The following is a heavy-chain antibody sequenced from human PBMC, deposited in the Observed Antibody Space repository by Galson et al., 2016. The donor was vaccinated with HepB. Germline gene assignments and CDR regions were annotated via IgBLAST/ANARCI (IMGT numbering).Heavy chain of an antibody. J-gene: IGHJ3*02. CDR2: IYWDDDK. CDR1: GFSLTTSGVA. CDR3: AHRKYGSSSGAFDI. Sequence: PALVKPTQTLTLTCTFSGFSLTTSGVAVGWIRQPPGKALEWLALIYWDDDKHYSPSRKSRLNITKDTAKKQVVLTMSHMDPGDTATYYCAHRKYGSSSGAFDIWGQGTMVTVSS. V-gene: IGHV2-5*02. D-gene: IGHD6-13*01.